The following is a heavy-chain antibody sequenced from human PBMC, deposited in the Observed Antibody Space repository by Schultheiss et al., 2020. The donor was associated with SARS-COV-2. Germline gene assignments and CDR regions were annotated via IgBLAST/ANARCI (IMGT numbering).Heavy chain of an antibody. Sequence: SGPTLVKPTQTLTLTCTFSGFSLSTRGMSVSWTRQPPGKGLEWIGYIYYSGSTYYNPSLKSRPSISIDTSTNQFFLSLSSVTAADTAVYYCAREGEKAAAGTRGWFDPWGQGTLVTVSS. V-gene: IGHV4-30-4*08. CDR3: AREGEKAAAGTRGWFDP. D-gene: IGHD6-13*01. J-gene: IGHJ5*02. CDR2: IYYSGST. CDR1: GFSLSTRGMS.